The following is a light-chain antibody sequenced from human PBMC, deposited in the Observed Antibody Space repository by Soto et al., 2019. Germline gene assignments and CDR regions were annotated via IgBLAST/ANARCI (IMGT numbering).Light chain of an antibody. J-gene: IGKJ1*01. CDR2: GAS. V-gene: IGKV3-20*01. CDR3: QHYGSSHS. CDR1: QSVSSSY. Sequence: EIVLTQSPGTLSLSPGERATLSCRASQSVSSSYLAWYQQKPGQAPRLLIYGASSRATGIPDRFSGSGSGTDFPLTISRLEPEAFAVYYCQHYGSSHSFGQGTKVELK.